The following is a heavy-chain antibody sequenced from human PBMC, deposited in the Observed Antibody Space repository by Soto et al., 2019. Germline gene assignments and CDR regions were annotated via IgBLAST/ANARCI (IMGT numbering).Heavy chain of an antibody. CDR1: GGSISSGDYY. Sequence: QVQLQESGPGLVKPSQTLSLTCTVSGGSISSGDYYWSWIRQPPGKGLEWIGYIYYSGSTYYNPTLKSRVTISVDTSKNQFPLKLSSVTAADTAVYYCARVTYGDYPEYYFDYWGQGTLVTVSS. D-gene: IGHD4-17*01. CDR3: ARVTYGDYPEYYFDY. V-gene: IGHV4-30-4*01. CDR2: IYYSGST. J-gene: IGHJ4*02.